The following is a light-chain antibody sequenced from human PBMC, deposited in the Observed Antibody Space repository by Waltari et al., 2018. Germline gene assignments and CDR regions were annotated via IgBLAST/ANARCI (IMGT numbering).Light chain of an antibody. CDR3: HHRCHGPYT. CDR2: DAS. J-gene: IGKJ5*01. Sequence: EIILTQSPDTVSLSPGERATLSCRASQSVNNYLAWFQVKPGQVPKLVISDASTRGPGIPARFSGSGSGTDFTLTINNVEPEDFAVYYCHHRCHGPYTFGQGTRLHI. CDR1: QSVNNY. V-gene: IGKV3-11*01.